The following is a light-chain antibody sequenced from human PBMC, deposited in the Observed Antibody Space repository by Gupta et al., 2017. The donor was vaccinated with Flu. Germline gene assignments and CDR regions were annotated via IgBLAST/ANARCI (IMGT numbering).Light chain of an antibody. J-gene: IGLJ3*02. CDR2: DVN. CDR1: TNDIGYNS. Sequence: QSALTQPRSVFGSPGQSVTFSCSGTTNDIGYNSVSWHQQHPGRAPRVMIYDVNERPSGVPDRFSGSRSGNTASLTISGLQPEDEAHYYCCSYAGNDKWVFGGGTKVTVL. CDR3: CSYAGNDKWV. V-gene: IGLV2-11*01.